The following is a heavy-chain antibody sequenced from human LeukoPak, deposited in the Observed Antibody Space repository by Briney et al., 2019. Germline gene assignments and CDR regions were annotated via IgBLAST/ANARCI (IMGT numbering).Heavy chain of an antibody. D-gene: IGHD6-13*01. CDR1: GFTFSNYA. V-gene: IGHV3-23*01. J-gene: IGHJ4*02. Sequence: GGSLRLSCAASGFTFSNYAMSWVRQAPGKGLEWVSAISGSASSTYYADSVKGRFTISRDNSKNTLYLQMNRLRAEDTAVYYCAKVPLIAAPKHFDYWGQGTLVTVSS. CDR3: AKVPLIAAPKHFDY. CDR2: ISGSASST.